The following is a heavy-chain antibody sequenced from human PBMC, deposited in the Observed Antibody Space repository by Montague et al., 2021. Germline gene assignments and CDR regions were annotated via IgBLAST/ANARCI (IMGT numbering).Heavy chain of an antibody. J-gene: IGHJ6*02. CDR3: ARHQTDSGKYPFYYYGLDV. D-gene: IGHD3-10*01. CDR1: GFSLSNVGMC. V-gene: IGHV2-70*13. CDR2: IDRNDDK. Sequence: PALVKPTQTLTLTCTLSGFSLSNVGMCVSWIRQPPGRALEWLALIDRNDDKYYSTSLKTRLTIFKDSSDAQVVLTMTNVDPEDTATYYCARHQTDSGKYPFYYYGLDVWGQGITVTVSS.